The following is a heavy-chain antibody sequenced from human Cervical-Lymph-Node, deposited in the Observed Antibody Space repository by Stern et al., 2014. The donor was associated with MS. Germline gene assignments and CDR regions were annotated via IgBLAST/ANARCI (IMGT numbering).Heavy chain of an antibody. V-gene: IGHV4-39*01. CDR1: GGSISSSSYY. J-gene: IGHJ4*02. CDR2: IYYSGST. D-gene: IGHD6-13*01. CDR3: ARHRSSSPGDFDY. Sequence: QVQLQESGPGLVKPSETLSLTCTVSGGSISSSSYYWGWIRQPPGKGLEWIGSIYYSGSTYYNPSLKSLGTLSVDTSKNQFSLKLSSVTAADTAVYYCARHRSSSPGDFDYWGQGTLVTVSS.